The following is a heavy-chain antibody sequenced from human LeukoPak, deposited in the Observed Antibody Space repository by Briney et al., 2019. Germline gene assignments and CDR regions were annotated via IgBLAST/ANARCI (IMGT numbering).Heavy chain of an antibody. Sequence: PGGSLRLSCAASGFTFSSFAMSWVRQAPGKGLEWVSAISGSGGSTYYADSVKGRFTISRDNSKNTLYLQMNSLRAEDTAVYYCAKGNDYYYYMDVWGKGTTVTVSS. CDR1: GFTFSSFA. CDR3: AKGNDYYYYMDV. CDR2: ISGSGGST. V-gene: IGHV3-23*01. D-gene: IGHD1-1*01. J-gene: IGHJ6*03.